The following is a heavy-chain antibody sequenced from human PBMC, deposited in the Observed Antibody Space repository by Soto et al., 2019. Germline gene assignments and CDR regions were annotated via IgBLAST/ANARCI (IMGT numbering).Heavy chain of an antibody. Sequence: GGSLRLSCAASGFTFSNYGMHWVRQAPGKGLEWVAVISYDGGNKYYSDSVKGRITISRDTSKNTLYLQMNSLRAEDTTVYYCAKGTEQWQRGGFDYWGQGTLVTVSS. V-gene: IGHV3-30*18. CDR2: ISYDGGNK. J-gene: IGHJ4*01. D-gene: IGHD6-19*01. CDR1: GFTFSNYG. CDR3: AKGTEQWQRGGFDY.